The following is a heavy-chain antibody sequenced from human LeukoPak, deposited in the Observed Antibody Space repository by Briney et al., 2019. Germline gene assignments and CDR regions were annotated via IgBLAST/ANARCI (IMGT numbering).Heavy chain of an antibody. D-gene: IGHD3-22*01. Sequence: PSETLSLTCTVSGGSISGSSYYWGWIRQPPGKGLEWIGSIYYSGSTYYNPSLKSRVTISVDTSKNQFSLKLSSVTAADTAVYYCARHAYYYDRSGSYEAFDIWGQGTMVTVSS. J-gene: IGHJ3*02. CDR1: GGSISGSSYY. V-gene: IGHV4-39*01. CDR3: ARHAYYYDRSGSYEAFDI. CDR2: IYYSGST.